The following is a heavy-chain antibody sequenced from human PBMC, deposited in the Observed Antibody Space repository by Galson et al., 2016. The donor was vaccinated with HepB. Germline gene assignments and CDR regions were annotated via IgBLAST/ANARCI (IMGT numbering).Heavy chain of an antibody. Sequence: LRLSCAASGFTFSSYWMSWIRQSPGKGLEWIGSVYYTGATQYNPSLKSRVTMSVDTSKNQFSLKLTSVTAADTAVYYCAKEQRGSIAGGAYWGQGEVVTVSS. CDR3: AKEQRGSIAGGAY. V-gene: IGHV4-59*12. CDR2: VYYTGAT. CDR1: GFTFSSYW. D-gene: IGHD2-8*02. J-gene: IGHJ4*02.